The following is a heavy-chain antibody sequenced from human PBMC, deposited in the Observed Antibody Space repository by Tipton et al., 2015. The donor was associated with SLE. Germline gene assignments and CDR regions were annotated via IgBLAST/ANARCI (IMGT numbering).Heavy chain of an antibody. V-gene: IGHV3-21*05. D-gene: IGHD2/OR15-2a*01. CDR1: GFTFSSYS. CDR2: ISSSSSYT. J-gene: IGHJ3*02. CDR3: ARFYMLSLYAFDI. Sequence: SLRLSCAASGFTFSSYSMNWVRQAPGKGLEWVSYISSSSSYTNYADSVKGRFTISRDNAKNSLYLQMNSLRAEDTAVYYCARFYMLSLYAFDIWGQGTMVTVSS.